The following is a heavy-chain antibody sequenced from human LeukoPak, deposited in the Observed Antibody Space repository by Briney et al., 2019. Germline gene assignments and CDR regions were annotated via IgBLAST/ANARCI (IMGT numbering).Heavy chain of an antibody. D-gene: IGHD2-15*01. CDR2: IYYSGST. V-gene: IGHV4-59*01. Sequence: SETLSLTCTVSGGSISSYYWSWIRQPPGKGLEWIGYIYYSGSTNYNPSLKSRVTISVDTSKNQFSLKLSSVTAADTAVYYCASGYCSGGSCYRHDYWGQGTLVTVSS. CDR3: ASGYCSGGSCYRHDY. CDR1: GGSISSYY. J-gene: IGHJ4*02.